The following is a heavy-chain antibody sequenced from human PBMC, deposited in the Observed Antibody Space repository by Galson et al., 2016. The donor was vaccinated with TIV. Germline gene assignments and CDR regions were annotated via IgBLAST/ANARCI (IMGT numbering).Heavy chain of an antibody. Sequence: SVKVSCKASGYPFTTSEINWVRQGPGQGLEWMGWMNPDNGNTGFAQKFKGRVTLTRDTSMSTAYMEMSGLRFEDTALYYRARQPVGFLTGPINYYYGMDVWGKGTTVIVSS. V-gene: IGHV1-8*01. CDR3: ARQPVGFLTGPINYYYGMDV. CDR1: GYPFTTSE. D-gene: IGHD3-9*01. CDR2: MNPDNGNT. J-gene: IGHJ6*04.